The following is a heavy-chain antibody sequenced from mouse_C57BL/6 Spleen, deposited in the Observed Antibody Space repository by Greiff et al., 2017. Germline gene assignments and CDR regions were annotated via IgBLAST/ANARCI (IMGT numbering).Heavy chain of an antibody. CDR1: GYTFTSYW. J-gene: IGHJ2*01. CDR2: IHPNSGST. Sequence: QVQLQQPGAELVKPGASVKLSCKASGYTFTSYWMHWVKQRPGQGLEWIGMIHPNSGSTNYNEKFKSKATLTVDKSSSTAYMQLSSLSSEDSAVYFCARGSWDDYYLDVWGQGTTLTVSS. V-gene: IGHV1-64*01. CDR3: ARGSWDDYYLDV. D-gene: IGHD4-1*01.